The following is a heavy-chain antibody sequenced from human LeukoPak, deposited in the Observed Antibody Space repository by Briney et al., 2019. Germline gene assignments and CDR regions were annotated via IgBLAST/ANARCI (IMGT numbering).Heavy chain of an antibody. CDR2: IYHSGST. D-gene: IGHD3-10*01. CDR1: GGSISSGNW. CDR3: ARVLSPYYYGSGCYSLSDY. J-gene: IGHJ4*02. V-gene: IGHV4-4*02. Sequence: SGTLSLTCAVSGGSISSGNWWSCVRQPPGKGLEWIGEIYHSGSTNYNPSLKSRVTISVDKSNNQFSLKLRSVTAADTAVYHCARVLSPYYYGSGCYSLSDYWGQGTLVTVSS.